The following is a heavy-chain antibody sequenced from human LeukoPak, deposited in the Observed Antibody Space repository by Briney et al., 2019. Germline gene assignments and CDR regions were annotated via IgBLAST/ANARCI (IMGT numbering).Heavy chain of an antibody. CDR2: IIPILGIA. J-gene: IGHJ4*02. CDR1: GGTFSSYA. D-gene: IGHD3-3*01. CDR3: ARDYDFWSGPKVGFDY. V-gene: IGHV1-69*04. Sequence: GASVKVSCKASGGTFSSYAISWVRQAPGQGLEWMGRIIPILGIADYAQKFQGRVTITADKSTSTAYMELSSLRSEDTAVYYCARDYDFWSGPKVGFDYWGQGTLVTVSS.